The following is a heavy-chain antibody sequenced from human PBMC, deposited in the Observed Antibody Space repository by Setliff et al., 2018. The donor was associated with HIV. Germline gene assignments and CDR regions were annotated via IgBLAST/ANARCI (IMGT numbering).Heavy chain of an antibody. V-gene: IGHV4-34*01. D-gene: IGHD3-22*01. Sequence: PSETLSLTCAVYSGSFSGYYWSWIRQPPGKGLEWIGEINHSGSTKYNPSLKSRVTISVDTSKNQFSPKLTSVTAADTAVYYCGGSYFYDSSGFYSNNWFDPWGQGTLVTVSS. CDR2: INHSGST. J-gene: IGHJ5*02. CDR1: SGSFSGYY. CDR3: GGSYFYDSSGFYSNNWFDP.